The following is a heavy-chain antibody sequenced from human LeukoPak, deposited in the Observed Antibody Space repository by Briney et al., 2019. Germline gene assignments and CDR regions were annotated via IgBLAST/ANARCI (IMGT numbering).Heavy chain of an antibody. CDR3: ARQGGGSGYDHSSY. V-gene: IGHV5-51*01. CDR2: IYPGSSDT. Sequence: GESLKISCKGSGYTFTNYWIGWVRQMTGKSLEWMGVIYPGSSDTRYSPSFQGQVTISADKSISTAYLQWSSLKASDTATYYCARQGGGSGYDHSSYWGQGTLVTVSS. J-gene: IGHJ4*02. CDR1: GYTFTNYW. D-gene: IGHD5-12*01.